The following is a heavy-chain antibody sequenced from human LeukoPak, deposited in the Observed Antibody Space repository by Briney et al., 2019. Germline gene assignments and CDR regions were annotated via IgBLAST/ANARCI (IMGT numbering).Heavy chain of an antibody. CDR3: AGSPLSGYSSGWPRQSGWFDP. CDR1: GGSISSGSYY. J-gene: IGHJ5*02. D-gene: IGHD6-19*01. CDR2: IYTSGST. Sequence: SQTLSLTCTVSGGSISSGSYYWSWMRQPTGKGLEWIGRIYTSGSTNYNPYLKSRVTISVDTSKNQFYLKLSSVTAADTAVYYCAGSPLSGYSSGWPRQSGWFDPGAREPWSPSPQ. V-gene: IGHV4-61*02.